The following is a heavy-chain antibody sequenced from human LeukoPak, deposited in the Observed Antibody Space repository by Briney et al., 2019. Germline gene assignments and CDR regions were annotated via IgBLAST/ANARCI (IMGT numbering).Heavy chain of an antibody. V-gene: IGHV3-48*02. CDR3: ARDPPFIIGTTFFDY. J-gene: IGHJ4*02. CDR1: GFTFTTYS. Sequence: GGSLRLSCATSGFTFTTYSVSWVRQAPGKGLEWVSYMSTTSSTIYYADSVKGRFTISRDNAKNSVYLQMSSLRDDDTAVYYCARDPPFIIGTTFFDYWGQGTLVTVSS. D-gene: IGHD1-20*01. CDR2: MSTTSSTI.